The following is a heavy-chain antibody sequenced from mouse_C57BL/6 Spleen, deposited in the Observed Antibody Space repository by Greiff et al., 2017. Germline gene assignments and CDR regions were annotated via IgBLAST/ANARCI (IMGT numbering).Heavy chain of an antibody. Sequence: EVKLQESGPGLVNPSQSLSLTCSVTGYSITSGYYWNWIRQFPGNKLEWMGYISYDGSNNYNPSLKNRISITRDTSKNQFFLKLNSVTTEDTATYYCARDWFAYWGQGTLVTVSA. CDR3: ARDWFAY. V-gene: IGHV3-6*01. CDR2: ISYDGSN. J-gene: IGHJ3*01. CDR1: GYSITSGYY.